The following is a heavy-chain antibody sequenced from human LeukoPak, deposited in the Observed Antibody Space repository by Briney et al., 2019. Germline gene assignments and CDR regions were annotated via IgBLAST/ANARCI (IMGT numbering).Heavy chain of an antibody. J-gene: IGHJ3*02. D-gene: IGHD5-24*01. Sequence: SGPTLVNPTQTLTLTCTFSGFSLTTGGMCVSWIRQPPGKALEWLARIDWDDDKYYSTSLKTRLTISKDTSKNQVVLTMTNMDPVDTATYYCARIPREMANWGAFDIWGQGTMVTVSS. CDR3: ARIPREMANWGAFDI. CDR1: GFSLTTGGMC. CDR2: IDWDDDK. V-gene: IGHV2-70*11.